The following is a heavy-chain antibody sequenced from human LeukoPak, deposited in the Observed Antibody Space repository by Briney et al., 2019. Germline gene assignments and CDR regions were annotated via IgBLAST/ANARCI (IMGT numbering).Heavy chain of an antibody. CDR2: IYYSGST. J-gene: IGHJ3*02. CDR1: GGSISSGGYY. Sequence: SQTLSLTCTVSGGSISSGGYYWSWIRQHPGKGLEWFGYIYYSGSTYYNPSLKSRVTISIDTSKNQFSLKLTSVTAADTAVYYCARDLVTVTKGFDIWGQGTMVSVSS. D-gene: IGHD4-17*01. V-gene: IGHV4-31*03. CDR3: ARDLVTVTKGFDI.